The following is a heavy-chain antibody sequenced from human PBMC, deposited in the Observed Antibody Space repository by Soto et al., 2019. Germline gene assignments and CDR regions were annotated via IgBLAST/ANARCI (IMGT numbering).Heavy chain of an antibody. CDR3: ARTPRALAAIVFDWFDP. CDR1: GYSFTSYW. V-gene: IGHV5-10-1*01. Sequence: PGESLKISCKGSGYSFTSYWISWVRQMPGKGLEWMGRIDPSDSYTNYSPSFQGHVTISADKSISTAYLQWSSLKASDTAMYYRARTPRALAAIVFDWFDPWGQGTLVTVSS. D-gene: IGHD2-2*02. J-gene: IGHJ5*02. CDR2: IDPSDSYT.